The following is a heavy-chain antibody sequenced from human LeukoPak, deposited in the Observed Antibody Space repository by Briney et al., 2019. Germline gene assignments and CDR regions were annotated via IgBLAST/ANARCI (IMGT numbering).Heavy chain of an antibody. CDR1: GFTFSTYS. CDR3: ARDRLRFLEWPGFDY. J-gene: IGHJ4*02. CDR2: ISSSSSYI. D-gene: IGHD3-3*01. V-gene: IGHV3-21*01. Sequence: GGSLRLSCAASGFTFSTYSMNWVRQAPGKGLEWVSSISSSSSYIYYADSVKGRFTISRDNAKNSLYLQMNSLRAEDTAVYYCARDRLRFLEWPGFDYWGQGTLVTVSP.